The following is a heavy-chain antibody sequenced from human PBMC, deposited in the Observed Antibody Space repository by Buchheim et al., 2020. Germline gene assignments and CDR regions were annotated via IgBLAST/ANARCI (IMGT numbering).Heavy chain of an antibody. J-gene: IGHJ5*02. CDR3: ASRLVSCYQLLGCGFDP. Sequence: EVQLVESGGGLVQPGGSLRLSCAASGFTFSSYWMSWVRQAPGMGLEWVANIKQDGSEKYYVDSVKGRFTISRDNAKNSLYLQMNSLRAEDTAVYYCASRLVSCYQLLGCGFDPWGQGTL. CDR1: GFTFSSYW. V-gene: IGHV3-7*01. D-gene: IGHD2-15*01. CDR2: IKQDGSEK.